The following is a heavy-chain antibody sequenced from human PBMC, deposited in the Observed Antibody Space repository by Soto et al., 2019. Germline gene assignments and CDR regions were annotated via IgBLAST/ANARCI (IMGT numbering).Heavy chain of an antibody. CDR2: INPNSGGT. J-gene: IGHJ5*02. D-gene: IGHD2-15*01. V-gene: IGHV1-2*02. CDR3: ARGDVRVVASFDP. CDR1: GYTFTDYY. Sequence: ASVKVSCKASGYTFTDYYIHWVRQAPGQGLEWMGWINPNSGGTNYAQKFQGRVTMARDTSISTAYMELSRLISDDTAVYYCARGDVRVVASFDPWGQGALVTVSS.